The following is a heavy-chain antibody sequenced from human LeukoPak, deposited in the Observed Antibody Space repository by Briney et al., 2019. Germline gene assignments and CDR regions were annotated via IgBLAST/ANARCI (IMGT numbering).Heavy chain of an antibody. D-gene: IGHD2-2*01. V-gene: IGHV3-53*04. CDR2: IYSGGST. CDR3: ARDTVVPAAMRVYYYYYYGMDV. J-gene: IGHJ6*02. CDR1: GFTVSSNY. Sequence: GGSLRLSCAASGFTVSSNYMSWVRQAPGKGLEWVSVIYSGGSTYYADSVKGRFTISRHNSKNTLYLQMNSLRAEDTAVYYCARDTVVPAAMRVYYYYYYGMDVWGQGTTVTVSS.